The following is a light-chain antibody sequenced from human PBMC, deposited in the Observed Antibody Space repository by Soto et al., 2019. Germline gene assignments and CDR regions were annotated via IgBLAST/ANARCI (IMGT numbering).Light chain of an antibody. Sequence: QSALTQPASVSGSPGQSITISCTGTSSDVGSYNLVSWYQQHPGKAPKLMIYEVSKRPSGVSNRFSGSKSGNTASLTSAGLQAEDEADYDCCSYAGSSTLGVFGGGTKGTVI. V-gene: IGLV2-23*02. J-gene: IGLJ3*02. CDR3: CSYAGSSTLGV. CDR2: EVS. CDR1: SSDVGSYNL.